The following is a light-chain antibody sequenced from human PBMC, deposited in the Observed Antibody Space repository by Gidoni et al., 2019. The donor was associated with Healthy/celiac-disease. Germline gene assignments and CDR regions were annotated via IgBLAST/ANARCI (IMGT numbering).Light chain of an antibody. CDR3: QAWDSSTARVV. Sequence: SYELTQPPPVSVSPGQTASITCSGDKLGDKYACWYQQKPGQSPVLVIYQDSKRPSGIPERFSGSNSGNTATLTISGTQAMDEADYYCQAWDSSTARVVFGGGTKLTVL. CDR1: KLGDKY. J-gene: IGLJ2*01. CDR2: QDS. V-gene: IGLV3-1*01.